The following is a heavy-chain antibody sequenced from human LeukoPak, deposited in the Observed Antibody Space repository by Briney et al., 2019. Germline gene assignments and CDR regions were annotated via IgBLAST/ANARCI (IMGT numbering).Heavy chain of an antibody. J-gene: IGHJ5*02. CDR1: GGSFSGYY. V-gene: IGHV4-34*01. Sequence: SETLSLTCAVYGGSFSGYYWSWIRQPPGKGLEWIGEINHSGSTNYNPSLKSRVTISVDTSKNQFSLKLSSVTAADTAVYYCARSTLNAFDPWGQGTLVTVSS. D-gene: IGHD2-8*01. CDR2: INHSGST. CDR3: ARSTLNAFDP.